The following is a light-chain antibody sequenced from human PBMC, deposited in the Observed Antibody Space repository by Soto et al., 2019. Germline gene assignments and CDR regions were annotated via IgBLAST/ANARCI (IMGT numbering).Light chain of an antibody. CDR1: QSVSNNY. Sequence: EIGLTQSPGTLSLSPGERATLSCRASQSVSNNYLAWYQQKPGQAPRLLIYGASNRATGIPDRFSGSGSGTDFTLTISRLEPEDFAVYYRQQYGYSPITFGQGTRLEIK. J-gene: IGKJ5*01. CDR2: GAS. CDR3: QQYGYSPIT. V-gene: IGKV3-20*01.